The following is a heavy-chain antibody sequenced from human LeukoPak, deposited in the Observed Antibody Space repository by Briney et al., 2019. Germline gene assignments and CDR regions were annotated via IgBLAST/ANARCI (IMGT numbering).Heavy chain of an antibody. Sequence: GGSLRLSCAASTFTISSFAMSWVRPAPGKGREWVSGISGSGGSTHYADPVKGRFTISRDNSKNTLYLQMNSLRGEDTAEYYCAKDLPSNMAVASYYFDYWGQGTLVTVSS. D-gene: IGHD6-19*01. CDR3: AKDLPSNMAVASYYFDY. V-gene: IGHV3-23*01. CDR1: TFTISSFA. CDR2: ISGSGGST. J-gene: IGHJ4*02.